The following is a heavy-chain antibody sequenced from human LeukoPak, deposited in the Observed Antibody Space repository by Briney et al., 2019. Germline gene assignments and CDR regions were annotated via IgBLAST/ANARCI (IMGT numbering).Heavy chain of an antibody. CDR2: IIPILGRA. CDR3: ARDGATYYYDSSGYSDKWFDP. D-gene: IGHD3-22*01. Sequence: SVKVSCKASGGTFSSYAISWVRQAPGQGLELMGRIIPILGRANYAQKFQGRVTITADKSTSTAYMELSSLRSEDTAVYYCARDGATYYYDSSGYSDKWFDPWGQGTLVTVSS. CDR1: GGTFSSYA. V-gene: IGHV1-69*04. J-gene: IGHJ5*02.